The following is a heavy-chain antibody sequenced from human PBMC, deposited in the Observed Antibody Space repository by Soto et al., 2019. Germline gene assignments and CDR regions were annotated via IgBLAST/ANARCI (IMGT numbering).Heavy chain of an antibody. J-gene: IGHJ6*02. CDR1: GGTFSSYA. V-gene: IGHV1-69*13. CDR2: IIPIFGTA. Sequence: SVKVSCKASGGTFSSYAISWVRQAPGQGLEWMGGIIPIFGTANYAQKFQGRVTITADEPTSTAYMELSRLRSDDTAVYYCAREVLRYFDWSPDGMDVWGQGTTVTVSS. D-gene: IGHD3-9*01. CDR3: AREVLRYFDWSPDGMDV.